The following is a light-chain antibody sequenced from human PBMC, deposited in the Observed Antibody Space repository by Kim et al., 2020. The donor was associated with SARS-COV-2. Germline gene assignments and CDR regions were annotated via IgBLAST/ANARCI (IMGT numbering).Light chain of an antibody. J-gene: IGKJ4*01. CDR3: LQHYNYPLT. CDR1: QSIRND. V-gene: IGKV1-6*01. CDR2: AAP. Sequence: AAVGDRDTITGRASQSIRNDFGWDQQKPGSATKRLCYAAPSLQSGVPSRFSGSGSGTDFTLTISSVQPEDFATYYCLQHYNYPLTFGGGTKVEIK.